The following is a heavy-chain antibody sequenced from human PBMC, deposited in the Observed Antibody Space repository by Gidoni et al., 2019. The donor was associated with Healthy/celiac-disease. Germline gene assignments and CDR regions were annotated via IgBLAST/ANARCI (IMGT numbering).Heavy chain of an antibody. Sequence: EAQLLESGGGLVQLGGSLRLSCAASGFALSYYAMTWVRQAPGGGLEWVSSILSSSGSTYYADSVKGRFTISRDNSKNTIYLQMDGLRAEDTALYYCAKDYGDQPSRDFSDVWGQGTMVTVSS. D-gene: IGHD4-17*01. CDR3: AKDYGDQPSRDFSDV. J-gene: IGHJ3*01. CDR1: GFALSYYA. V-gene: IGHV3-23*01. CDR2: ILSSSGST.